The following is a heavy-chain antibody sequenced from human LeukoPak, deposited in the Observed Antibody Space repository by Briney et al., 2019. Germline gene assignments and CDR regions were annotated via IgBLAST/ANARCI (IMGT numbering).Heavy chain of an antibody. CDR1: GFTFSIHA. CDR2: IGGGDT. J-gene: IGHJ4*02. CDR3: AKDWIPYNRVFDCFDF. V-gene: IGHV3-23*01. Sequence: GGSLRLSCAGSGFTFSIHAMSWVRQASGKGLEWVSTIGGGDTYYADSVKGRFTISRDDSQSTVHLQMNSLRAEDTAVYYCAKDWIPYNRVFDCFDFWGQGTLVTVSS. D-gene: IGHD1-1*01.